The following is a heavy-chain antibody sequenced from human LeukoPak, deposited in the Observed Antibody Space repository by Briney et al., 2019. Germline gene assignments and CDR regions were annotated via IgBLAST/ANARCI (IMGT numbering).Heavy chain of an antibody. V-gene: IGHV4-39*07. J-gene: IGHJ6*03. Sequence: SETLTLTCTVSGGSISSSSYYWRWLRQPPGKGLVGIGSIYYSGSTYYNPSLKSRVTISVDTSKNQFSLKLSSVTAADTAVYYCARDQYVGTTSHYYYYMDVWGKGTTVTVSS. D-gene: IGHD1-7*01. CDR1: GGSISSSSYY. CDR2: IYYSGST. CDR3: ARDQYVGTTSHYYYYMDV.